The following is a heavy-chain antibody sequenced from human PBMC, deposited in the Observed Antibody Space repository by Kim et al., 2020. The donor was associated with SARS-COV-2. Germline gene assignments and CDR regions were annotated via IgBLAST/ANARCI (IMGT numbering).Heavy chain of an antibody. Sequence: GGSLRLSCAASGFDFKYAWMTWVRQVPGKGLEWVGRIKSKASGGAIDYAAPVQGRFIISRDDSQNTLYLEMNSLKTDDTGVYYCAWTRFFYHGVDVWGQG. CDR1: GFDFKYAW. J-gene: IGHJ6*02. CDR2: IKSKASGGAI. D-gene: IGHD1-1*01. V-gene: IGHV3-15*01. CDR3: AWTRFFYHGVDV.